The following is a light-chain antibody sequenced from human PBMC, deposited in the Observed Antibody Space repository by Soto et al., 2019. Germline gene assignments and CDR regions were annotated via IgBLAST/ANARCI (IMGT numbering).Light chain of an antibody. CDR2: AAS. Sequence: DIQMTQSPSSLSASVGDRVTITCRASQSISSYLNWYQQKPGKAPKVLIYAASSLQSGVPSRFSGIGSGTEFTLTISSLQPDDFATYYCQQYNSYSWTFGQGTKVDI. CDR1: QSISSY. V-gene: IGKV1-39*01. J-gene: IGKJ1*01. CDR3: QQYNSYSWT.